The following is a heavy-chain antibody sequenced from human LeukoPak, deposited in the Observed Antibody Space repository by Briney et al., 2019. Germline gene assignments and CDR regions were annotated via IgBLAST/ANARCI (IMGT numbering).Heavy chain of an antibody. CDR3: ARDRGYNAFDI. CDR1: GFTFSSYW. D-gene: IGHD5-18*01. V-gene: IGHV3-7*01. J-gene: IGHJ3*02. Sequence: GGSLRLSCAASGFTFSSYWMNWVRQAPGKGLEWVANIKQDGSEKNYVDSVKGRFTISRDNAKNSMYLQMNSLRADDTAEYYCARDRGYNAFDIWGQGTMVTVSS. CDR2: IKQDGSEK.